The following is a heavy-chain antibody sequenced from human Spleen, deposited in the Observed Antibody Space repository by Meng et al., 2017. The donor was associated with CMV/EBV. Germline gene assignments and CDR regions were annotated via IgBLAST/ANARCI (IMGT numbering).Heavy chain of an antibody. CDR1: GYTFTGYY. J-gene: IGHJ4*02. CDR3: ARFVTVVSHFDY. CDR2: INPNSGGT. V-gene: IGHV1-2*02. Sequence: ASVKVSCKASGYTFTGYYMHWVRQAPGQGLEWMGWINPNSGGTNYAQKFQGRVTISVDTSKNQFSLKLSSVTAADTAVFYCARFVTVVSHFDYWGQGTLVTVSS. D-gene: IGHD4-23*01.